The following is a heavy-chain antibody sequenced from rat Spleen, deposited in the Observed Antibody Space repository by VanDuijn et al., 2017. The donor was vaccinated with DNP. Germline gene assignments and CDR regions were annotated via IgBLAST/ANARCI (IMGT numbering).Heavy chain of an antibody. CDR1: GFTFSNYG. J-gene: IGHJ4*01. CDR3: TRIGDLHNGGDGDALDA. V-gene: IGHV5-29*01. D-gene: IGHD1-1*01. Sequence: EVQLVESGGGLVQPGRSLKLSCAASGFTFSNYGMAWVRQAPKKGLEWVATISYDGSRTYYRDSVKGRFTISRDNAKSSLYLQMDSLRSEDTATYYCTRIGDLHNGGDGDALDAWGQGTSVTVSS. CDR2: ISYDGSRT.